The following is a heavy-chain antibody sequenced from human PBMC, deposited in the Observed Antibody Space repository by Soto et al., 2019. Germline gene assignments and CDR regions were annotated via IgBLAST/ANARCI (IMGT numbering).Heavy chain of an antibody. Sequence: GGSLRLSCSATGFTLDNCGMHWVRQAPGKGLEWVSGISWDSGTIGYADSVKGRFIISRDDAKNSLYLQMNSLRGEDTALYYCVQGRYPTMATPLDHWGQGTLVTVPQ. D-gene: IGHD5-12*01. V-gene: IGHV3-9*01. J-gene: IGHJ5*02. CDR2: ISWDSGTI. CDR1: GFTLDNCG. CDR3: VQGRYPTMATPLDH.